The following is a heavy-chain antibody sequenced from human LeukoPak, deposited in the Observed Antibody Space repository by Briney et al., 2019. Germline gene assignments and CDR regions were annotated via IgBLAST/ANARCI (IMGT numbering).Heavy chain of an antibody. J-gene: IGHJ3*02. Sequence: PSETLSLTCTVSGGSISSSSYYWAWIRQPPGKGLEWIGSIYYSGSTDYNPSLKSRVTKSVDTSKNQFSLKLSFVSAADTAVYYCARLHPDYAFDIWCQGTMVTVSS. CDR1: GGSISSSSYY. D-gene: IGHD3-3*01. V-gene: IGHV4-39*01. CDR3: ARLHPDYAFDI. CDR2: IYYSGST.